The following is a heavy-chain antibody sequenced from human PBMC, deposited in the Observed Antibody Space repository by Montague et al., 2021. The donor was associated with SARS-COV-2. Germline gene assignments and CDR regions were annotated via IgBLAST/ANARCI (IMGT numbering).Heavy chain of an antibody. CDR3: ARLHQSVITIFGVVTPKNWFDP. Sequence: SETLSLTCTVSGVSISGYTYFWGWIRQPPGKGLEWIASVYYSGSTYYNPSLKSRVTISVDTSKNQFSLKLSSVTAADTAVYYCARLHQSVITIFGVVTPKNWFDPWGQGTLVTVSS. V-gene: IGHV4-39*01. CDR2: VYYSGST. D-gene: IGHD3-3*01. J-gene: IGHJ5*02. CDR1: GVSISGYTYF.